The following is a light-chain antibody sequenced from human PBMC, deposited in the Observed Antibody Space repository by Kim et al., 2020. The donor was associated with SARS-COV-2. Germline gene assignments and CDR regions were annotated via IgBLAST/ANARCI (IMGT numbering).Light chain of an antibody. CDR3: NSRDSSGYV. CDR1: SSRSYD. J-gene: IGLJ1*01. CDR2: GKN. Sequence: VDEGKRDRITRQGDSSRSYDGSWYQKKPRESPVVVIYGKNNRTSGIQDRFSGSSPGNTAALTITGAQAEDEADYNCNSRDSSGYVFGTGTKVTVL. V-gene: IGLV3-19*01.